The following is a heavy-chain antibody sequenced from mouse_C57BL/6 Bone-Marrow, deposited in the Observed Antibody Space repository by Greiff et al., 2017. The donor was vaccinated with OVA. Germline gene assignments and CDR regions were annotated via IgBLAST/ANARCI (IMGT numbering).Heavy chain of an antibody. CDR3: ARSNYLAWFAY. J-gene: IGHJ3*01. D-gene: IGHD2-1*01. Sequence: VQLQQSGAELARPGASVKMSCKASGYTFTSYTMHWVKQRPGQGLEWIGYITPSSGYTKYNQKFKDKATLTADKSSSTSYMQLSSRTSEDSAVYYCARSNYLAWFAYWGQGTLVTVSA. CDR2: ITPSSGYT. CDR1: GYTFTSYT. V-gene: IGHV1-4*01.